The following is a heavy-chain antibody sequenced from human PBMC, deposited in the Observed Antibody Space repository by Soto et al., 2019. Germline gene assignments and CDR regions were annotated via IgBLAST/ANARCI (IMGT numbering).Heavy chain of an antibody. CDR1: GFTFSSYA. Sequence: GGSLRLSCAASGFTFSSYAMHWVRQAPGKGLEWVAVISYDGSNKYYADSVKGRFTISRDNSKNTLYLQMNSLRAEDTAVYYCAIPGDYYYYVMDVWGQGTTVTVSS. J-gene: IGHJ6*02. CDR3: AIPGDYYYYVMDV. V-gene: IGHV3-30-3*01. CDR2: ISYDGSNK.